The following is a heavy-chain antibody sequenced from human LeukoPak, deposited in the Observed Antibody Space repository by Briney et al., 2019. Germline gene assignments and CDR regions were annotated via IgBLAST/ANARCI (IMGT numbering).Heavy chain of an antibody. CDR3: ARDTCTNGVCYYYFDY. D-gene: IGHD2-8*01. Sequence: SETLSLTCTVSGYSISSGYYWGWIRQPPGKGLEWIGSIYHSGSTYYNPSLKSRVTISVDTSKNQFSLKPSSVTAADTAVYYCARDTCTNGVCYYYFDYWGQGTLVTVSS. CDR1: GYSISSGYY. CDR2: IYHSGST. J-gene: IGHJ4*02. V-gene: IGHV4-38-2*02.